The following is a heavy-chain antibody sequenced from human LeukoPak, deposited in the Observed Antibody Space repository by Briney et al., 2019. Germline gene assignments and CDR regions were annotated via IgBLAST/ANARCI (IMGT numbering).Heavy chain of an antibody. V-gene: IGHV3-48*02. Sequence: GGSLRISCVVSGFIFNEKWMTWVRQAPGKGLEWVSYISSSGSPIKYADSVKGRFTISRDNAKNSLYLQMNSLRDEDTAVYYCARGSSGSYGRAFDIWGQGTMVSVSS. D-gene: IGHD1-26*01. J-gene: IGHJ3*02. CDR2: ISSSGSPI. CDR3: ARGSSGSYGRAFDI. CDR1: GFIFNEKW.